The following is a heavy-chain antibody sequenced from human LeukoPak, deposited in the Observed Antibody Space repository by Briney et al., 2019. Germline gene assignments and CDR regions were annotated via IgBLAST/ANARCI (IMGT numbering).Heavy chain of an antibody. CDR1: GYSISSGYY. J-gene: IGHJ6*03. CDR3: ARSGSGYMDV. Sequence: PSETLSLTCAVSGYSISSGYYWGWIRQPPGKGLEWIGSIYHSGSTYYNPSLKSRVTISVDTSKNQFSLKLSSVTAADTAVYYCARSGSGYMDVWGKGTTVTVSS. CDR2: IYHSGST. D-gene: IGHD3-10*01. V-gene: IGHV4-38-2*01.